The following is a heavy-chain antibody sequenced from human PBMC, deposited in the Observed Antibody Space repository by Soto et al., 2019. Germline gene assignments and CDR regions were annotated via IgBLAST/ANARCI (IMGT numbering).Heavy chain of an antibody. D-gene: IGHD3-10*01. CDR2: VSANGQGI. Sequence: PGGPLRLSCAASVFTFSSSSISWVRQAPGKGLEWVSAVSANGQGIYYADSVRGRFTISRDNSKNTVFLHMDSLSAEDTAVYYCAKDRHYPRDYFHYWGQGTLVTVSS. J-gene: IGHJ4*02. CDR1: VFTFSSSS. CDR3: AKDRHYPRDYFHY. V-gene: IGHV3-23*01.